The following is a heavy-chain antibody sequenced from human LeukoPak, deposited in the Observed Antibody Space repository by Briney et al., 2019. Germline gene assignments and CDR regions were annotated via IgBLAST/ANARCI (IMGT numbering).Heavy chain of an antibody. CDR3: ASERDSREWLRPAGVFDY. Sequence: GGSLRLSCAASGFSVSSNYMTWVRQAPGKGLEWVAVISYDGSNKYYADSVKGRFTISRDNSKNTLYLQMNSLRAEDTAVYYCASERDSREWLRPAGVFDYWGQGTLVTVSS. V-gene: IGHV3-30*03. CDR1: GFSVSSNY. D-gene: IGHD5-12*01. J-gene: IGHJ4*02. CDR2: ISYDGSNK.